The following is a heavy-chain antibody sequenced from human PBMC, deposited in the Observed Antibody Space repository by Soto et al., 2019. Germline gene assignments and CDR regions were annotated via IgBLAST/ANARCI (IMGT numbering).Heavy chain of an antibody. CDR3: ARGIGPSSEYYYYCYMDV. CDR1: GFTFSSYD. D-gene: IGHD6-25*01. Sequence: EVQLVESGGGLVQPGGSLRLSCAASGFTFSSYDMHWVRQATGKGLEWVSAIGNAGDTYYPGAVKGRFPISRENAKNSLYLQMNSLRAGDTAVYYCARGIGPSSEYYYYCYMDVWGKGTTVTVSS. CDR2: IGNAGDT. J-gene: IGHJ6*03. V-gene: IGHV3-13*01.